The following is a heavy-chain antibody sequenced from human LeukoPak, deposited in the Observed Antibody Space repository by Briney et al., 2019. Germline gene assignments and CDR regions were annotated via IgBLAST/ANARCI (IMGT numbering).Heavy chain of an antibody. CDR3: ARDYYGSGTYYKPFDY. V-gene: IGHV1-69*13. Sequence: SVKVSCKASGGTLSSYAISWVRQAPGQGLEWMGGIIPIFGTTNYAQKFQGRVTITADESTSTAYMELSSLRSEDTAVYYCARDYYGSGTYYKPFDYWGQGTLVTVSS. J-gene: IGHJ4*02. D-gene: IGHD3-10*01. CDR1: GGTLSSYA. CDR2: IIPIFGTT.